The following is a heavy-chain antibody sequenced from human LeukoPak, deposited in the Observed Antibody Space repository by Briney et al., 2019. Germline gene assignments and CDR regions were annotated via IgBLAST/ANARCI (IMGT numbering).Heavy chain of an antibody. CDR3: ARPDDLRGY. CDR1: GGTFSSYA. Sequence: GASVKVSCKASGGTFSSYAISWVRQALGQGLEWMGGIIPIFGTANYAQKFQGRVTITADESTSTAYMELSSLRSEDTAVYYCARPDDLRGYWGQGALVTVSS. V-gene: IGHV1-69*13. J-gene: IGHJ4*02. CDR2: IIPIFGTA. D-gene: IGHD3-3*01.